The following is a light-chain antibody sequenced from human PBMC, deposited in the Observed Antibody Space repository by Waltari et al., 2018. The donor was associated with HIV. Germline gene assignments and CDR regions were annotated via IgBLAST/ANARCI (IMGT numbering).Light chain of an antibody. V-gene: IGKV1-5*03. CDR2: RAS. CDR3: QQYKSYPVT. Sequence: DIQLTQSPSSLSASVGDSVTITCRASQNINNWLAWYQQKPGETPKFLIYRASTLESGVPSRFSGSGSGTEFSLTISSLQPEDFAIYYCQQYKSYPVTFGRGT. CDR1: QNINNW. J-gene: IGKJ2*01.